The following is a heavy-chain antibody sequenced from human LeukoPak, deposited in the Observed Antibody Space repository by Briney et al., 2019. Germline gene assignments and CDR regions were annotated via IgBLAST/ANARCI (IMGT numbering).Heavy chain of an antibody. D-gene: IGHD6-6*01. CDR1: GGSVSSPDSY. Sequence: SETLSLACIVSGGSVSSPDSYWSWIRQPPGKGLEWIGNVYYIGTTSYNASLKSRVTISVDASKNQFSLEVTSVTAADTAVYYCAKNTSSSPWFDPWGQGTLVTVSS. J-gene: IGHJ5*02. CDR2: VYYIGTT. CDR3: AKNTSSSPWFDP. V-gene: IGHV4-61*08.